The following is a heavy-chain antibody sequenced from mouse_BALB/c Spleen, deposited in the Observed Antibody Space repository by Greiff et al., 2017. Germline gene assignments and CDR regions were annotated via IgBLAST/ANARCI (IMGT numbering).Heavy chain of an antibody. V-gene: IGHV3-8*02. J-gene: IGHJ4*01. CDR3: ARDHYYGTPYYAMDY. CDR2: ISYSGST. CDR1: GDSITSGY. D-gene: IGHD1-1*01. Sequence: VQLQQSGPSLVKPSQTLSLTCSVTGDSITSGYWNWIRKFPGNKLEYMGYISYSGSTYYNPSLKSRISITRDTSKTQYYLQLNSVTTEDTATYYCARDHYYGTPYYAMDYWGQGTSVTVSS.